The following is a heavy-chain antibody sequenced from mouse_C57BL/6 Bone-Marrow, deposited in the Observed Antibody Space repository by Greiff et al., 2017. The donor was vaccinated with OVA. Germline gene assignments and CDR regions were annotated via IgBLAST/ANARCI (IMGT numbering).Heavy chain of an antibody. Sequence: EVKLMESGPGLVKPSQSLSLTCSVTGYSITSGYYWNWIRQFPGNKLEWMSYISYDGSNNYNPSLKNRISITRDTSKNQFFLKLNSVTTEDTATYYCARGHYYGSSYFDYWGQGTTLTVPS. J-gene: IGHJ2*01. CDR1: GYSITSGYY. V-gene: IGHV3-6*01. CDR2: ISYDGSN. D-gene: IGHD1-1*01. CDR3: ARGHYYGSSYFDY.